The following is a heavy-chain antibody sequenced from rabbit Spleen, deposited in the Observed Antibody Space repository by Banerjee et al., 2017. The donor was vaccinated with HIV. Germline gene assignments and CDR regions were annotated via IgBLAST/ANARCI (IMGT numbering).Heavy chain of an antibody. Sequence: QEQLEESGGDLVKPEGSLTLTCTAAGFSFSSSYWICWVRQAPGKGLEWIACIYAGDTGVTYYASWAKGRFTISKTSSTTVTLQMTSLTAADTATYFCARDVGSSSYYFDLWGQGTLVTVS. CDR3: ARDVGSSSYYFDL. V-gene: IGHV1S45*01. CDR1: GFSFSSSYW. J-gene: IGHJ4*01. CDR2: IYAGDTGVT. D-gene: IGHD8-1*01.